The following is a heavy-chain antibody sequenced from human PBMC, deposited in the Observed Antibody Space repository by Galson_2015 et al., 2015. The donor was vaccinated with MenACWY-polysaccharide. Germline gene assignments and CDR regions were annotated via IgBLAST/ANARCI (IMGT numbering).Heavy chain of an antibody. CDR2: MSYSGRA. CDR1: GGSVTSGTDY. Sequence: ETLSRTCPVSGGSVTSGTDYWGWLRQSPGRGLEWIGYMSYSGRANDNPSLRGRVAVSIATSTNPLSLRLTSAATADTAIYYCVRESNFRDGSFGCFDPWGPGTPVNVSS. V-gene: IGHV4-61*01. J-gene: IGHJ5*02. D-gene: IGHD3-10*01. CDR3: VRESNFRDGSFGCFDP.